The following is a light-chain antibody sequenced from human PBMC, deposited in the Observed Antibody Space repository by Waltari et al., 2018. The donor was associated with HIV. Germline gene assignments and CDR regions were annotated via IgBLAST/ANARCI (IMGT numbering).Light chain of an antibody. CDR1: RSDVGGSKS. V-gene: IGLV2-23*02. J-gene: IGLJ3*02. CDR2: DVS. CDR3: CSYAGSSTLL. Sequence: QSALTQPASVSGSPGQSITISCTGARSDVGGSKSVSWYQHHPGKAPKLMIYDVSERPSGVSNRFSGSKSGNTASLTISGLQAEDEADYYCCSYAGSSTLLFGGGTKVTVL.